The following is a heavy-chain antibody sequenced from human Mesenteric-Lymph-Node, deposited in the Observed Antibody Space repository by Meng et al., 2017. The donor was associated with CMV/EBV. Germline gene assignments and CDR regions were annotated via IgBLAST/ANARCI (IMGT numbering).Heavy chain of an antibody. J-gene: IGHJ5*02. Sequence: SVKVSCKASGGTFSRYIISWVRQAPGQGLEWMGRIVPMVGIPNYAQKFQGRVTITADKSTSTAYMELSSLRSEDTAVYYCARYIAVAGLNWFDPWGQGTLVTVSS. V-gene: IGHV1-69*02. CDR2: IVPMVGIP. CDR3: ARYIAVAGLNWFDP. D-gene: IGHD6-19*01. CDR1: GGTFSRYI.